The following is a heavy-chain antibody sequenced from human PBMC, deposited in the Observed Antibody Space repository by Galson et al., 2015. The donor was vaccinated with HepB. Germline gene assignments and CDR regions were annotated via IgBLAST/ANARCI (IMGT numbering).Heavy chain of an antibody. Sequence: PALVKPTQTLTLTCTVSGFSLSNGRMGVSWIRQPPGKALEWLAHIFSSDDKSYSTFLKSRLTISKDTSKSQVVLTMTNMDPADTATYYCARIPLIYYDDSGYYPYYFDYWGQGTLVTVSS. J-gene: IGHJ4*02. CDR1: GFSLSNGRMG. CDR2: IFSSDDK. V-gene: IGHV2-26*01. CDR3: ARIPLIYYDDSGYYPYYFDY. D-gene: IGHD3-22*01.